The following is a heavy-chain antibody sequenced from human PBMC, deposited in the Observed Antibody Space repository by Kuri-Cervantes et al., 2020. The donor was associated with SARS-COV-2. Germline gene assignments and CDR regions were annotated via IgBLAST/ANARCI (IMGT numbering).Heavy chain of an antibody. J-gene: IGHJ6*02. Sequence: KVSCKGSGYSFTSYWIGWVRQMPGKGLEWMGIIYPGDSDTRYSPSFQGQVTISADKSISTAYLQWSSLKASDTAMFYCARSFYYDSSGTQNYYYGMDVRGQGTTVTVSS. CDR1: GYSFTSYW. CDR3: ARSFYYDSSGTQNYYYGMDV. D-gene: IGHD3-22*01. CDR2: IYPGDSDT. V-gene: IGHV5-51*01.